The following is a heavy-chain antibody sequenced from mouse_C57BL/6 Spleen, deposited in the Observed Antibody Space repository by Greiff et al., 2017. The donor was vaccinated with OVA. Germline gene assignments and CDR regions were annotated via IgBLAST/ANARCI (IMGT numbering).Heavy chain of an antibody. J-gene: IGHJ3*01. CDR1: GYTFTSYW. V-gene: IGHV1-64*01. CDR3: ARSAGSAWCAY. CDR2: IHPNSGST. Sequence: QVQLQQPGAELVKPGASVKLSCKASGYTFTSYWMHWVKQRPGQGLEWIGMIHPNSGSTNYNEKFKSKATLTVDKSSSTAYMQLSSLTSEDSAVYYCARSAGSAWCAYWGQGTLVTVSA.